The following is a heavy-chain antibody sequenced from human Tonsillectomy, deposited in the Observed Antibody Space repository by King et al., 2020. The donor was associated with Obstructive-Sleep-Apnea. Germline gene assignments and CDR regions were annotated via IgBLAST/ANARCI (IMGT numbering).Heavy chain of an antibody. J-gene: IGHJ6*02. CDR1: GFTFNNYW. Sequence: VQLVESGGGLVQAGGSLRLSCIASGFTFNNYWMNWVRQIPGTGLEWVANINQDGSEKDYVDSVKGRFSISRDNVKNSLYLQMNSLRVEDTAVYYCVRDFPFVEVPRAVRRNYKYYYGLDVWGQGTTVTVSS. D-gene: IGHD2-2*01. CDR2: INQDGSEK. V-gene: IGHV3-7*03. CDR3: VRDFPFVEVPRAVRRNYKYYYGLDV.